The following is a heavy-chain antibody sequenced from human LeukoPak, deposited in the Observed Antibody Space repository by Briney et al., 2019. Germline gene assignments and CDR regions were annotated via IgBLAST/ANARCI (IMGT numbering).Heavy chain of an antibody. CDR3: AKDPSIVVVPAAADY. J-gene: IGHJ4*02. V-gene: IGHV3-23*01. D-gene: IGHD2-2*01. Sequence: PGGSLRLSCAASGFTFSSYAMSWVRQAPGKGLEWVSAISGSGGSTYYADSVKGRFTISGDNSKNTLYLQMNSLRAEDTAVYYCAKDPSIVVVPAAADYWGQGTLVTVSS. CDR2: ISGSGGST. CDR1: GFTFSSYA.